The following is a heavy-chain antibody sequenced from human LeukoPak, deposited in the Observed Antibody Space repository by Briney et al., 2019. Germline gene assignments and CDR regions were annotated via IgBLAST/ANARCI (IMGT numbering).Heavy chain of an antibody. CDR2: TYYRSKWFN. CDR3: ARSTGWLNGN. D-gene: IGHD2-8*02. Sequence: SQTLSLTCAISGDSVSSNSAAWNWIRQSPSRGLEWLGRTYYRSKWFNDYAVSVKSRINTNPDTSKNQFSLQLNSVTPEDTAMYYCARSTGWLNGNWGQGTLVTVSS. CDR1: GDSVSSNSAA. V-gene: IGHV6-1*01. J-gene: IGHJ4*02.